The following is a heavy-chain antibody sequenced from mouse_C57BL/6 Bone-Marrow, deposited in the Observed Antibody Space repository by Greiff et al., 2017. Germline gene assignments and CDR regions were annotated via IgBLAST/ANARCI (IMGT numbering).Heavy chain of an antibody. V-gene: IGHV1-53*01. J-gene: IGHJ3*01. CDR3: AREGDLLWLRRGFAY. CDR2: INPSNGGT. Sequence: VQLQQSGTELVKPGASVKLSCKASGYTFTSYWMHWVKQRPGQGLEWIGNINPSNGGTNYNEKFKSKATLTVDKSSSTAYMQLSSLTSEDSAVYYCAREGDLLWLRRGFAYWGQGTLVTVSA. CDR1: GYTFTSYW. D-gene: IGHD2-2*01.